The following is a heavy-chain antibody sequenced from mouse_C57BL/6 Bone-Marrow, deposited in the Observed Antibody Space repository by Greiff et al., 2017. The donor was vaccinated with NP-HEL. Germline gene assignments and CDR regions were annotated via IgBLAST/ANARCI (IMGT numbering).Heavy chain of an antibody. CDR1: GFTFSDYY. V-gene: IGHV5-12*01. J-gene: IGHJ1*03. CDR2: ISNGGGST. Sequence: EVKLVESGGGLVQPGGSLKLSCAASGFTFSDYYMYWVRQTPEKRLEWVAYISNGGGSTYYPDTVKGRFTISRDNAKNTLYLQMSRLKSEDTAMYYCARHPYYYGSSPDVWGTGTTVTVSS. CDR3: ARHPYYYGSSPDV. D-gene: IGHD1-1*01.